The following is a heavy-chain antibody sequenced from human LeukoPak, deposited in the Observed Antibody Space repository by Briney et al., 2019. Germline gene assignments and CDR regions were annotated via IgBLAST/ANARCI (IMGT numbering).Heavy chain of an antibody. Sequence: GGSLRLSCAASGFTFSSYAMSWVRQAPGMGLEWVSAISGSGGSTYYADSVKGRFTISRDNSKNTLYLQMNSLRAEDTAVYYCAKSDCSSTSCYKDWGQGTLVTVSS. CDR2: ISGSGGST. D-gene: IGHD2-2*02. CDR1: GFTFSSYA. J-gene: IGHJ4*02. CDR3: AKSDCSSTSCYKD. V-gene: IGHV3-23*01.